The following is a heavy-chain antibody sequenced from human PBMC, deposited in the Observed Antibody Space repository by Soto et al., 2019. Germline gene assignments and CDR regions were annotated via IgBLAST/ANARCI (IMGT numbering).Heavy chain of an antibody. CDR2: ISYDGSNK. D-gene: IGHD3-22*01. CDR3: VYTKHYYDSNVPAY. J-gene: IGHJ1*01. V-gene: IGHV3-30*03. CDR1: GFTFSSYG. Sequence: GGSLRLSCAASGFTFSSYGMHWVRQAPGKGLEWVAVISYDGSNKYYADSVKGRFTISRDNSKNTLYLQMNSLRAEDTAVYYCVYTKHYYDSNVPAYWGKRTLVIVSA.